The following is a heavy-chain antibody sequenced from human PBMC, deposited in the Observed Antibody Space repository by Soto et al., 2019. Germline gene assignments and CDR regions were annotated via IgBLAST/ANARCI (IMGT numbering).Heavy chain of an antibody. Sequence: EVQLVESGGGLVQPGRSLRLSCAASGFTFHDYAMHWVRKAAGKGLEWVSGVSWNSKNIDYAASVKGRFTISRDNAKNSLYLQMNSLRAEDTALSYCAIYRTVTRPFHNWGQGYLVTVSS. J-gene: IGHJ4*02. V-gene: IGHV3-9*01. D-gene: IGHD4-17*01. CDR3: AIYRTVTRPFHN. CDR2: VSWNSKNI. CDR1: GFTFHDYA.